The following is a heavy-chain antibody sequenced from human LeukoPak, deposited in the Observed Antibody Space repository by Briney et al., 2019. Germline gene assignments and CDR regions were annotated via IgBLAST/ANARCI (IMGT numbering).Heavy chain of an antibody. J-gene: IGHJ4*02. CDR1: GFTFSNYA. Sequence: PGGSLRLSCAASGFTFSNYAMSWVRQAPGKGLEWVSAISGRAGTTNYADSVKGRFTISRDNSKNTLYLQMNTLRAEDTAVYYCAKGVVVVTAMNYFDYWGQGTLVTVSS. CDR3: AKGVVVVTAMNYFDY. CDR2: ISGRAGTT. V-gene: IGHV3-23*01. D-gene: IGHD2-21*02.